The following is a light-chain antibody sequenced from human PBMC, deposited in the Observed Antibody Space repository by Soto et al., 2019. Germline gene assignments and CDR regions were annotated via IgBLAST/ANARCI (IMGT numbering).Light chain of an antibody. Sequence: DIQMTQSPSTLSAFAGDRVTITCLASQTISSWLAWYQQKPGKAPKLLIYKASTLKSGVPSRFSGSGSGTEFTLTISSLQPDDFATYYCQHYNSYSEAFGQGTKVDIK. CDR1: QTISSW. CDR2: KAS. V-gene: IGKV1-5*03. CDR3: QHYNSYSEA. J-gene: IGKJ1*01.